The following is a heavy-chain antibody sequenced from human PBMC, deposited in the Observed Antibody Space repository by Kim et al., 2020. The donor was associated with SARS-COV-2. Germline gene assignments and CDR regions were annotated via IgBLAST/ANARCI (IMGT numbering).Heavy chain of an antibody. J-gene: IGHJ6*02. Sequence: GGSLRLSCAASGFTFSTCAIHWVRQAPGKGLEWVAVISYDGSNKNYADSVTGRFTISRDNSKNTLYLQMNSLRAEDTALYYCAIYPWSRLRGVTYSYYGMDVWGQGTTVTVSS. CDR3: AIYPWSRLRGVTYSYYGMDV. D-gene: IGHD3-10*01. CDR2: ISYDGSNK. V-gene: IGHV3-30-3*01. CDR1: GFTFSTCA.